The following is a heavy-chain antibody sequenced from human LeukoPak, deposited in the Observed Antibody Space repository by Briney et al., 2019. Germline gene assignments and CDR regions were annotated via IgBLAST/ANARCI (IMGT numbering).Heavy chain of an antibody. J-gene: IGHJ4*02. D-gene: IGHD3-22*01. Sequence: GGSLRLSCAASGFTFSSYAMHWVRQAPGKGLEWVAVISYDGSNRYYADSVKGRFTISRDNSKDTLYLQMNSLRAEDTAVYYCAKDRPRYYYDSSGYLDYWGQGTLVTVSS. CDR3: AKDRPRYYYDSSGYLDY. CDR1: GFTFSSYA. V-gene: IGHV3-30*04. CDR2: ISYDGSNR.